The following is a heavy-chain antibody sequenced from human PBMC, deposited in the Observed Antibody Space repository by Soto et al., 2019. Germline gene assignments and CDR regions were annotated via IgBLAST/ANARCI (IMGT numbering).Heavy chain of an antibody. J-gene: IGHJ5*02. CDR3: AGDGSVGATEPNWFDP. CDR2: ISAYNGNT. CDR1: GYTFTSYG. D-gene: IGHD1-26*01. V-gene: IGHV1-18*01. Sequence: QVQLVQSGAEVKKPGASVKVSCKASGYTFTSYGISWVRQAPGQGLEWMGWISAYNGNTNYAQKLQGRVTMTTDTSTSTAYMELRGLRSDDTGVYYCAGDGSVGATEPNWFDPWGQGTLVTVSS.